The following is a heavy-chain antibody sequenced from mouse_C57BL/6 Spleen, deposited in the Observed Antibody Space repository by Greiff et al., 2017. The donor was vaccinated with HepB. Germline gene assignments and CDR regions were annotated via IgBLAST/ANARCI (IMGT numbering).Heavy chain of an antibody. Sequence: EVKLEESGGGLVKPGGSLKLSCAASGFTFSSYTMSWVRQTPEKRLEWVATISGGGGNTYYPDSVKGRFTISRDNAKNTLYLQMSSLRSEDTALYYCARHRVLLEGFAYWGQGTLVTVSA. V-gene: IGHV5-9*01. D-gene: IGHD2-14*01. CDR3: ARHRVLLEGFAY. CDR1: GFTFSSYT. J-gene: IGHJ3*01. CDR2: ISGGGGNT.